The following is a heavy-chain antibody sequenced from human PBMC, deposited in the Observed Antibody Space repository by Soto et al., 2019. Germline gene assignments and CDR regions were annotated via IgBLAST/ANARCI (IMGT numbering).Heavy chain of an antibody. CDR1: GYTFSSYA. J-gene: IGHJ4*02. D-gene: IGHD1-26*01. Sequence: QVQLVQSGAEVKKPGASVKVSCKASGYTFSSYAISWVRQAPGQGLEWMGGIIPIFGTANYAQKFQGRVTITADESTSTAYMELSSLRSEDTAVYYCARARYSGSYLGIGYWGQGTLVTVSS. CDR3: ARARYSGSYLGIGY. CDR2: IIPIFGTA. V-gene: IGHV1-69*01.